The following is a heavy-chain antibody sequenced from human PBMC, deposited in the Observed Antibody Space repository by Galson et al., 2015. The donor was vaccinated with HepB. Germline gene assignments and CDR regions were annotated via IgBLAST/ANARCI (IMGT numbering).Heavy chain of an antibody. Sequence: SLRLSCAASGFTFSDYWMSWVRQAPGKGLEWVANIKQDVSEKNYVGSVKGRFTISRDNAKNLLYLQMSSLRAEDTAVYYCARVLRGGQDLDPWGQGTLVTVSS. J-gene: IGHJ5*02. D-gene: IGHD4-17*01. V-gene: IGHV3-7*03. CDR2: IKQDVSEK. CDR1: GFTFSDYW. CDR3: ARVLRGGQDLDP.